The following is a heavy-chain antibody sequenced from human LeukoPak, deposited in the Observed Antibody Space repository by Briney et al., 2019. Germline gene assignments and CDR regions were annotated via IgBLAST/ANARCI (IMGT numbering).Heavy chain of an antibody. CDR3: ARDRLRDYYDSSGYFDY. CDR1: GFTFYNSG. V-gene: IGHV3-23*01. Sequence: GGSLRLSCAASGFTFYNSGMGWVRQAPGKGLEWVSAISGSGGATYYADSVKGRFTVSRDDSKNTLYLQMNSLRAEDTAVYYCARDRLRDYYDSSGYFDYWGQGTLVTVSS. CDR2: ISGSGGAT. J-gene: IGHJ4*02. D-gene: IGHD3-22*01.